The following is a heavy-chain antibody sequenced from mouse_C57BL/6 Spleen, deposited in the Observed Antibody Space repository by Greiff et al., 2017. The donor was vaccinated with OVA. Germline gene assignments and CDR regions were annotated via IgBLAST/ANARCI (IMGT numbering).Heavy chain of an antibody. Sequence: QVQLKQPGAELVKPGASVKLSCKASGYTFTSYWMHWVKQRPGQGLEWIGMIHPNSGSTNYNEKFKSKATLTVDKSSSTAYMQLSSLTSEDSAVYYGARDYSTLGYFDVWGTGTTVTVSS. V-gene: IGHV1-64*01. CDR3: ARDYSTLGYFDV. J-gene: IGHJ1*03. CDR2: IHPNSGST. CDR1: GYTFTSYW. D-gene: IGHD2-5*01.